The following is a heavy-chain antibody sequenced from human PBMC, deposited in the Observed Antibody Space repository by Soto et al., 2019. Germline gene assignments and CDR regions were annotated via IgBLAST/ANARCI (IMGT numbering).Heavy chain of an antibody. D-gene: IGHD2-15*01. CDR1: VFAFSSCA. Sequence: GGSLRLACAASVFAFSSCAMSWVRQAPGRGLDWVSGISASGDPTDYADSVKGRFTISRDNSKNTLYLQMNSLRGEDTAVYYCAKHAKYCSGGFCYFTYFFDYWGQGTMVTVSS. CDR3: AKHAKYCSGGFCYFTYFFDY. J-gene: IGHJ4*02. V-gene: IGHV3-23*01. CDR2: ISASGDPT.